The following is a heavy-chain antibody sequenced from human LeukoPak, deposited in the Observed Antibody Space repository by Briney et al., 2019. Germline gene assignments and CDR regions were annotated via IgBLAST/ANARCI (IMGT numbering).Heavy chain of an antibody. CDR2: IYTSGST. CDR3: ARDRVYYYDSSRAFDI. CDR1: GGSISSYY. D-gene: IGHD3-22*01. Sequence: SETLSLTCTVSGGSISSYYWSWIRQPAGKGLEWIGRIYTSGSTNYNPSLKSRVTMSVDTSKNQFSLKLSSVTAADTAVYYCARDRVYYYDSSRAFDIWGQGTMVTVSS. V-gene: IGHV4-4*07. J-gene: IGHJ3*02.